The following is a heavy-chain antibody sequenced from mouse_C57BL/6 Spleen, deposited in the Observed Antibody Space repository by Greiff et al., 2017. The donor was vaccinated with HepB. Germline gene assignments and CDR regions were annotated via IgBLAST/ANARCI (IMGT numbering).Heavy chain of an antibody. V-gene: IGHV1-80*01. CDR3: ARRGTMVTPFAY. D-gene: IGHD2-2*01. CDR2: IYPGDGDT. CDR1: GYAFSSYW. Sequence: QVQLQQSGAELVKPGASVKISCKASGYAFSSYWMNWVKQRPGKGLEWIGQIYPGDGDTNYNGKFKGKATLTADKSSSTAYMQLSSLTSEDSAVYFCARRGTMVTPFAYWGQGTLVTVSA. J-gene: IGHJ3*01.